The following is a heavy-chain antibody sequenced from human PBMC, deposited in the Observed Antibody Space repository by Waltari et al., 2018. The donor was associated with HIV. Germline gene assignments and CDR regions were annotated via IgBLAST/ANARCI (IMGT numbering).Heavy chain of an antibody. CDR3: AKDQGRYYFGMDV. D-gene: IGHD3-16*01. J-gene: IGHJ6*02. V-gene: IGHV3-30*18. Sequence: QVQLVESGGGVVQPGRSLRLSCAASGFTFNISGMHWVRQAPGRVLGWVAVRLYEGSQRYYADAVKGRFIISRDNSKNMLYLQMNSLRVEDTATYYCAKDQGRYYFGMDVWGQWTTVTVSS. CDR2: RLYEGSQR. CDR1: GFTFNISG.